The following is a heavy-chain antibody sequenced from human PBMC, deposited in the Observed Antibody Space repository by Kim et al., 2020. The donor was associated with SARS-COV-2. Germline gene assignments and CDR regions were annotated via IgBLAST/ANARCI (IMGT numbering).Heavy chain of an antibody. J-gene: IGHJ4*02. Sequence: YDADSVKGRCTISRDNSKNTLYLQMNSLRAEDTAVYYCAKGGAVAGAYDYWGQGTLVTVSS. CDR3: AKGGAVAGAYDY. D-gene: IGHD6-19*01. V-gene: IGHV3-30*02.